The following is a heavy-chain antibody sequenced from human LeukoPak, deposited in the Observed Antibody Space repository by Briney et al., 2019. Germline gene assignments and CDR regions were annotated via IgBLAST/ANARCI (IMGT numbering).Heavy chain of an antibody. Sequence: SETLSLTCTVSGGSTISYYWSWIRQPPGKGLEWIGYIHYSGSTKYNPSLKSRVTISVDTSNNHFSLKLSSVTAADTAVYFCARVHPDGYSAYWGQGILVTVSS. CDR1: GGSTISYY. CDR3: ARVHPDGYSAY. CDR2: IHYSGST. V-gene: IGHV4-59*01. D-gene: IGHD5-24*01. J-gene: IGHJ4*02.